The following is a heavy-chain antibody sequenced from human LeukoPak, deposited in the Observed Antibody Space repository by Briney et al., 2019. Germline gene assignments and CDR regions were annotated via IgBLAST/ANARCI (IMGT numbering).Heavy chain of an antibody. CDR1: GFTFSSYG. Sequence: PGGSLRLSCAGSGFTFSSYGMHWVRQAPGKGLEWVAVIWYDGSNKYYADSVKGRFTISRDNSKNTLYLQMNSLRAEDTAVYYCAREKWSAYDYWGQGTLITVSS. J-gene: IGHJ4*02. D-gene: IGHD2-8*01. V-gene: IGHV3-33*01. CDR2: IWYDGSNK. CDR3: AREKWSAYDY.